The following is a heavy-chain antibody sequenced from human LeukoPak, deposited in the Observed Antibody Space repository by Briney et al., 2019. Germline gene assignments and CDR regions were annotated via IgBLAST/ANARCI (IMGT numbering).Heavy chain of an antibody. CDR2: IYYSGST. J-gene: IGHJ4*02. CDR1: GGSISSGGYY. CDR3: ARLQNRGYCSSTSCYIYFGDY. Sequence: KPSETLSLTCTVSGGSISSGGYYWSWIRQPPGKGLEWIGSIYYSGSTYYNPSLKSRVTISVDTSKNQFSLKLSSVTAADTAVYYCARLQNRGYCSSTSCYIYFGDYWGQGTLVTVSS. D-gene: IGHD2-2*02. V-gene: IGHV4-39*01.